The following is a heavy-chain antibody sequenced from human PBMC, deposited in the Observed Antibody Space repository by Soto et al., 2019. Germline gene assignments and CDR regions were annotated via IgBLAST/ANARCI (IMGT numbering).Heavy chain of an antibody. CDR1: GYTFSGYS. CDR2: ISGYNGNT. Sequence: ASVKVSCKASGYTFSGYSITWVRQAPGQGLEWMGRISGYNGNTNYARTLRDRLILTTDTSTSTAYMELRSLTSDDTAVYYCARDVFCGGAPACPDMDVWGQGTTVTVSS. D-gene: IGHD2-21*01. V-gene: IGHV1-18*04. J-gene: IGHJ6*02. CDR3: ARDVFCGGAPACPDMDV.